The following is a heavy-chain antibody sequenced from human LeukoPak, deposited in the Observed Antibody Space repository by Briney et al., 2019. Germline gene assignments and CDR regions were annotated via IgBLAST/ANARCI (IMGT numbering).Heavy chain of an antibody. CDR1: GYAFTNYG. CDR2: ISPYNGKT. V-gene: IGHV1-18*01. Sequence: ASVKVSCKTSGYAFTNYGINWVRQAPGQGLEWMGWISPYNGKTEFAQKFQGRVTMTTDTSTTTVYMELRSLRSDDTAVYYCARGSGSTSWPEVHFDYWGQGTLVTVSS. J-gene: IGHJ4*02. CDR3: ARGSGSTSWPEVHFDY. D-gene: IGHD2-2*01.